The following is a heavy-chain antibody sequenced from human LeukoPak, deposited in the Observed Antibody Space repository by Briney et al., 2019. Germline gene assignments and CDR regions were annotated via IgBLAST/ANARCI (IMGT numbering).Heavy chain of an antibody. J-gene: IGHJ6*03. CDR1: GFTFSNYA. Sequence: GGSLRLSCAASGFTFSNYAMSWVRQAPGKGLEWVSAISGSGGSTYYADSVKGRFTVSRDNSKNTLYLQMKSLRAEDTAVYYCAKGGGYEAQYYYYYLDVWGKGTTVTISS. V-gene: IGHV3-23*01. CDR2: ISGSGGST. D-gene: IGHD5-12*01. CDR3: AKGGGYEAQYYYYYLDV.